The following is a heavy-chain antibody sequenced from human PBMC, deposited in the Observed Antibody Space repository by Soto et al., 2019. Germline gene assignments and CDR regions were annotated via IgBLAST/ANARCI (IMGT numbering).Heavy chain of an antibody. J-gene: IGHJ2*01. CDR1: GGTFRKFA. CDR2: VVPMFRTP. V-gene: IGHV1-69*01. D-gene: IGHD2-15*01. CDR3: ATGATEDFGDFDL. Sequence: QVQLVQSGAEVKKPGSSVKVSCKVSGGTFRKFAVSGLRQAPGQGLEWMGGVVPMFRTPNYAQKFQGRVTITADESTSTAYMEPRSLISEDTAVYYCATGATEDFGDFDLWGRGTLVTVSS.